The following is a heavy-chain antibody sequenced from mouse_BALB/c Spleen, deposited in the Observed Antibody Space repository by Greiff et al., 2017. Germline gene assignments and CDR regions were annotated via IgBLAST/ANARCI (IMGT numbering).Heavy chain of an antibody. CDR2: INSNGGST. CDR3: ATNWDGAMDY. Sequence: EVKLVESGGGLVKLGGSLKLSCAASGFTFSSYYMSWVRQTPEKRLELVAAINSNGGSTYYPDTVKGRFTISRDNAKNTLYLQMSSLKSEDTALYYCATNWDGAMDYWGQGTSVTVSS. D-gene: IGHD4-1*01. J-gene: IGHJ4*01. V-gene: IGHV5-6-2*01. CDR1: GFTFSSYY.